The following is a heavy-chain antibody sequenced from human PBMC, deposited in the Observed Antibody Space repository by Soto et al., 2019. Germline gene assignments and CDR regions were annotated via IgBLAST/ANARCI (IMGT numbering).Heavy chain of an antibody. D-gene: IGHD2-8*02. CDR3: AWDNTGRFRTDH. CDR1: GLKFSDAY. Sequence: EVQLVESGGGLVKPGDSLRLSCVVSGLKFSDAYMYWVRQAPGKGLEWVGRIKSKGAGETKEYAAPVKGRFALSRXXSKDTLDLHLNSLKTEDTAIYYCAWDNTGRFRTDHWGQGALVTVSS. CDR2: IKSKGAGETK. V-gene: IGHV3-15*07. J-gene: IGHJ4*02.